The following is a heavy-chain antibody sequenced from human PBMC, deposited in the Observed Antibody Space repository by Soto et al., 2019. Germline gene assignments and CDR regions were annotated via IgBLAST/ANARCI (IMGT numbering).Heavy chain of an antibody. CDR3: AREKKYYYDSSGYHNYFDY. D-gene: IGHD3-22*01. Sequence: ASVKVSCKASGYTFTGYYMHWVRQAPGQGLEWMGIINPSGGSTSYAQKFQGRVTMTRDTSTSTVYMELSSLRSEDTAVYYCAREKKYYYDSSGYHNYFDYWGQGTLVTVSS. J-gene: IGHJ4*02. V-gene: IGHV1-46*01. CDR2: INPSGGST. CDR1: GYTFTGYY.